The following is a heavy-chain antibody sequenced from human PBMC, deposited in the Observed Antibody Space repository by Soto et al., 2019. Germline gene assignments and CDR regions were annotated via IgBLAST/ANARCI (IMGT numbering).Heavy chain of an antibody. D-gene: IGHD2-15*01. CDR1: GYTFTSYG. CDR2: ISAYNGNT. CDR3: ARALDGYCSGGSCSPGDFDY. Sequence: QVQLVQSGAEVKKPGASVKVSCKASGYTFTSYGISWVRQAPGQGLEWMGWISAYNGNTNYAQKLQGRVTMTTDTSTSTASMELGSLSSGDTAVYYCARALDGYCSGGSCSPGDFDYWGQGTLVTVAS. J-gene: IGHJ4*02. V-gene: IGHV1-18*01.